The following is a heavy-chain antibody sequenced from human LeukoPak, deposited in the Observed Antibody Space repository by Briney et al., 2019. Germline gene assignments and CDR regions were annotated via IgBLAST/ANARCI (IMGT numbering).Heavy chain of an antibody. Sequence: GGSLRLSCAASVFTFINCAMNWVRQAPGKGLEWVSGISAGGGSTNYVDSVKGRFTVSRDNSKNTLSLQMNSLRAEDTAVYYCAKSMAAAGRVFDYWGQGTLVTVSS. D-gene: IGHD6-13*01. CDR2: ISAGGGST. J-gene: IGHJ4*02. CDR3: AKSMAAAGRVFDY. V-gene: IGHV3-23*01. CDR1: VFTFINCA.